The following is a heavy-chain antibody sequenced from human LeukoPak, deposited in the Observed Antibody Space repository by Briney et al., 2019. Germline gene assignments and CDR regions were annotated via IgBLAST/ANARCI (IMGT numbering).Heavy chain of an antibody. CDR3: ARVGGYSYGLVDY. CDR2: ISSSGSTI. D-gene: IGHD5-18*01. CDR1: GFTFSSYA. V-gene: IGHV3-48*04. Sequence: PGGSLRLSCAASGFTFSSYAMSWVRQAPGKGLEWVSYISSSGSTIYYADSVKGRFTISRDNAKNPLYLQMNSLRAEDTAVYYCARVGGYSYGLVDYWGQGTLVTVSS. J-gene: IGHJ4*02.